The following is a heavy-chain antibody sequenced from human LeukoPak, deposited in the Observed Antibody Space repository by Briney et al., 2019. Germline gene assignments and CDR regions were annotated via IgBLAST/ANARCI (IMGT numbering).Heavy chain of an antibody. D-gene: IGHD3-16*01. V-gene: IGHV3-48*04. CDR2: ISSSSITI. CDR3: AKDPPHVSWLFDY. CDR1: GFTFSSYS. Sequence: GGSLSLSCAASGFTFSSYSLNWVRQAPGKGLEWVSFISSSSITIYYADSVKGRFTISRDNAEKSLYLQMNSLRAEDTAVDYCAKDPPHVSWLFDYWGQGTLVTVSS. J-gene: IGHJ4*02.